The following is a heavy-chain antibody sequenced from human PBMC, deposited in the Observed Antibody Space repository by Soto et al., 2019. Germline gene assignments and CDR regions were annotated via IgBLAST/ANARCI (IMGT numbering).Heavy chain of an antibody. CDR2: IYWDDDK. D-gene: IGHD6-6*01. CDR3: AHSRDSSSSEGGNFDY. Sequence: QITLKESGPTLVKPTQTLTLTCTFSGFSLSTSGVGVGWIRQPPGKALEWRALIYWDDDKRYSPSLKSRLTITKDTSKNQVVPTMTNMDPVDTATYYCAHSRDSSSSEGGNFDYWGKGTLVTVSS. CDR1: GFSLSTSGVG. J-gene: IGHJ4*02. V-gene: IGHV2-5*02.